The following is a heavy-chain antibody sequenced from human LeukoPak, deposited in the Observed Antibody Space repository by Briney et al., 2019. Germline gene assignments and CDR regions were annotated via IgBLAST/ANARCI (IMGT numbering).Heavy chain of an antibody. CDR2: INPNSGGT. CDR3: ARANYFDTSGSWN. V-gene: IGHV1-2*02. D-gene: IGHD3-22*01. CDR1: GYTFTGYY. Sequence: ASVKVSCKASGYTFTGYYMHWVRQAPGQGLEWMGWINPNSGGTNYAQKFQGRVTVTRDTSISTAYMELSRLRSDDTAVYYCARANYFDTSGSWNWGQGTLVTVSS. J-gene: IGHJ4*02.